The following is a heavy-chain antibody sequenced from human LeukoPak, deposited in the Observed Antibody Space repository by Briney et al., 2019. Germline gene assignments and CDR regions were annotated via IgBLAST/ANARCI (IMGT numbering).Heavy chain of an antibody. D-gene: IGHD2-8*01. V-gene: IGHV3-21*01. CDR3: AREMVYATSYYYYGMDV. CDR2: ISSSSSYI. Sequence: GGSLRLSCAASGFTFSSYSMNWVRQAPGKGLEWVSSISSSSSYIYYADSVKGRFTISRDNAKNSLYLQMNSLRAEDTVVYYCAREMVYATSYYYYGMDVWGQGTTVTVSS. J-gene: IGHJ6*02. CDR1: GFTFSSYS.